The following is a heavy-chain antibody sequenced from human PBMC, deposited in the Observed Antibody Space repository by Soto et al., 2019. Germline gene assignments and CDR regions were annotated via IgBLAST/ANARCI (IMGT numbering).Heavy chain of an antibody. CDR1: GYSFTTYW. CDR3: ARRGEILEYFDS. V-gene: IGHV5-10-1*01. CDR2: IDPTDSYT. D-gene: IGHD1-1*01. J-gene: IGHJ4*02. Sequence: GESLKISCQASGYSFTTYWISWVRQMPGKGLECMGRIDPTDSYTDYGPSFEGHVTMSVDRSINTAYLEWSSLKASDSAMYYCARRGEILEYFDSWGQGTLVIVSS.